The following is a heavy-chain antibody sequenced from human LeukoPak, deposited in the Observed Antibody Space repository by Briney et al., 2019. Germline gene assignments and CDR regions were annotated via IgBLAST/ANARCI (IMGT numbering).Heavy chain of an antibody. CDR1: GYSISSGYY. V-gene: IGHV4-38-2*02. CDR3: ARAHIVVVTATNWFDP. D-gene: IGHD2-21*02. Sequence: SETLSLTCTVSGYSISSGYYWGRIRQPPGKGLEWIGSIYHSGSTYYNPSLKSRVTISVDTSKNQFSLKLSSVTAADTAVYYCARAHIVVVTATNWFDPWGQGTLVTVSS. CDR2: IYHSGST. J-gene: IGHJ5*02.